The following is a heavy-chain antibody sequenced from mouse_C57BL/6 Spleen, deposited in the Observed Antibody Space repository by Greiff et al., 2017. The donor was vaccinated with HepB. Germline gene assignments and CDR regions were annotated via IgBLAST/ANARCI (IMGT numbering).Heavy chain of an antibody. CDR2: INPSSGYT. Sequence: VQLQQSGAELARPGASVKMSCKASGYTFTSYTMHWVKQRPGQGLEWIGYINPSSGYTKYNQKFKDKATLTADKSSSTAYMQLSSLTSEDSAVYYCARLRAMDGNRVYYAMDYWGQGTSVTVSS. J-gene: IGHJ4*01. CDR3: ARLRAMDGNRVYYAMDY. CDR1: GYTFTSYT. D-gene: IGHD2-1*01. V-gene: IGHV1-4*01.